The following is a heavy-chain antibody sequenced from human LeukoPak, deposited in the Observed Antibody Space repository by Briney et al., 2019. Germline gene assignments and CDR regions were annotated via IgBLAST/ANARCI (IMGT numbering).Heavy chain of an antibody. D-gene: IGHD3-3*01. CDR1: GFTFSDSY. V-gene: IGHV3-11*06. CDR3: ARITIFGENAFDI. Sequence: PGGSLRLSCAASGFTFSDSYMSWIRQPPGKGLEWVSHISGTASDTSYADSVGGRFTISRDNAKSSLYLQMSSLRAEDTAVYYCARITIFGENAFDIWGQGTMVTVSS. J-gene: IGHJ3*02. CDR2: ISGTASDT.